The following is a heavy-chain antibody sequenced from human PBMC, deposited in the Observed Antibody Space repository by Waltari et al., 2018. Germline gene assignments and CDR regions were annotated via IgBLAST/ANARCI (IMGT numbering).Heavy chain of an antibody. D-gene: IGHD6-19*01. J-gene: IGHJ4*02. CDR3: AHRIVVAGSWSYFDS. CDR1: GFSLSTSGVG. V-gene: IGHV2-5*02. CDR2: IYWDDDK. Sequence: QITLKESGPTLVKPTQTLTLTCTFPGFSLSTSGVGVGRFRQPPGKALDWLALIYWDDDKRYSPSLKSRLTITKDTSKNQVVLTMTNMDPVDTATYYCAHRIVVAGSWSYFDSWGQGTLVTVSS.